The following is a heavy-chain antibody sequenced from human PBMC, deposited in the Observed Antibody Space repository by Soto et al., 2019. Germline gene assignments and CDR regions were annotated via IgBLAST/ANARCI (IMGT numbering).Heavy chain of an antibody. D-gene: IGHD3-10*01. CDR1: GLTFSDCY. CDR3: ARVRFGEWGYAMDV. V-gene: IGHV3-11*01. J-gene: IGHJ6*02. Sequence: QVQLVESGGGLVKPGGSLRLSCAASGLTFSDCYINWIRQAPGKGLEWISYISSSGNIINYAGSVKGRFTISRDNTKNSLDLQMNSLRVEATAMYYCARVRFGEWGYAMDVWGQGTTVTVSS. CDR2: ISSSGNII.